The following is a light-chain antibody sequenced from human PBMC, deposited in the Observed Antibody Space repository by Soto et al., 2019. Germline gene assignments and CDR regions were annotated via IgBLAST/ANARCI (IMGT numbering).Light chain of an antibody. V-gene: IGKV3-15*01. Sequence: EIVMTQSPVTLSASPGESATLSCRASQSVDNNVAWHQQKPGQAPRLLIVGSFARATGIPARFSGSGSGTDFTLTISRLEPEDSAVYYCQQYGNSPISFGQGTRLEIK. CDR3: QQYGNSPIS. J-gene: IGKJ5*01. CDR1: QSVDNN. CDR2: GSF.